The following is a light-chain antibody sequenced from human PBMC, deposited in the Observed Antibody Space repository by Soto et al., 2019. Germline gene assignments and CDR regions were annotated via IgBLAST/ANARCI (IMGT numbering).Light chain of an antibody. V-gene: IGKV1-39*01. J-gene: IGKJ5*01. CDR3: QQSYDTPIT. Sequence: DIQMTQSPSSPSAYVGDRVTITCRASQSIATYLHWYQQKPGKAPKVLIFAAARLKSGVPSRFSGSGSETDFTLTISSLQPEDSATYYCQQSYDTPITFGQGTRLEIK. CDR2: AAA. CDR1: QSIATY.